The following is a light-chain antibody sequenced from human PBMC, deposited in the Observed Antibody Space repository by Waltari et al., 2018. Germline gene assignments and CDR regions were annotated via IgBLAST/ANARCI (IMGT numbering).Light chain of an antibody. J-gene: IGKJ1*01. CDR2: TVS. CDR3: QQSYSTPWT. V-gene: IGKV1-39*01. Sequence: IQMTQSPSSLSSSVGGRVTLTCRESERIYTYLNWYQQKSGKAPRLLIHTVSSLENGVPSRFSGSGSRTEFTLTISSLHAEDFATYYCQQSYSTPWTFGQGTQVEI. CDR1: ERIYTY.